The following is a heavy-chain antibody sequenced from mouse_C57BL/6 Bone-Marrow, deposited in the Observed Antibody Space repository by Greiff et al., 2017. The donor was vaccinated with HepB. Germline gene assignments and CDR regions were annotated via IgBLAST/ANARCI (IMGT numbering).Heavy chain of an antibody. J-gene: IGHJ2*01. V-gene: IGHV1-19*01. CDR3: AREVITTVVDY. Sequence: VQLQQSGPVLVKPGASVKMSCKASGYTFTDYYMNWVKQSHGKSLEWIGVINPYNGGTSYNQKFKGKATLTVDKSSSTAYMELNSLTSEDSAVYYCAREVITTVVDYWGQGTTLTVSS. CDR1: GYTFTDYY. D-gene: IGHD1-1*01. CDR2: INPYNGGT.